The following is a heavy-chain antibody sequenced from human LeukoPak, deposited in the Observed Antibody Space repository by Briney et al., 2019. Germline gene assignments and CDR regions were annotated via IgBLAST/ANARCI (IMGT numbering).Heavy chain of an antibody. V-gene: IGHV4-59*01. CDR3: ARDRGGRWLNPTYSFDY. J-gene: IGHJ4*02. CDR2: IYSSGST. D-gene: IGHD5-24*01. CDR1: GGSISTYY. Sequence: MPSETLSLTCTVSGGSISTYYWSWIRQPPGKGLEWIGYIYSSGSTNYNPSLKTRVTISVDTSKKQFPLRLSPVTAADTAVYYCARDRGGRWLNPTYSFDYWGQGTLVTVSS.